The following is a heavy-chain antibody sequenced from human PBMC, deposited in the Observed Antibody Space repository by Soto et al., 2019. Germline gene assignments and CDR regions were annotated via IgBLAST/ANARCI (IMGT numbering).Heavy chain of an antibody. V-gene: IGHV4-59*08. J-gene: IGHJ4*02. Sequence: PSETLSLTCTVSGGSISSYYWSLIRQPPGKGLEWIGYIYYSGSTNYNPSLKSRVTISVDTSKNQFSLKLSSVTAADTAVYYCARHYGSCFDYWGQGTLVTVSS. CDR2: IYYSGST. D-gene: IGHD3-10*01. CDR1: GGSISSYY. CDR3: ARHYGSCFDY.